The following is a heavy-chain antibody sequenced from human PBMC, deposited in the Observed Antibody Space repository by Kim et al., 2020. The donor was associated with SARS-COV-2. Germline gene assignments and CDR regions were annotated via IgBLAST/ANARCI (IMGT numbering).Heavy chain of an antibody. J-gene: IGHJ4*02. Sequence: SETLSLTCTVSGGSISSYYWSWIRQPPGKGLEWIGYIYYSGSTNYNPSLKSRVTISVDTSKNQFSLKLSSVTAADTAVYYCARLLWFPYYFDYWGQGTLVTVSS. CDR3: ARLLWFPYYFDY. D-gene: IGHD3-10*01. CDR2: IYYSGST. CDR1: GGSISSYY. V-gene: IGHV4-59*01.